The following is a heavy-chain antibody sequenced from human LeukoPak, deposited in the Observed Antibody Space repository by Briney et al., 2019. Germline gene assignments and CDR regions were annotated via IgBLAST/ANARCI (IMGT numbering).Heavy chain of an antibody. CDR2: IIPIFGTA. J-gene: IGHJ1*01. V-gene: IGHV1-69*13. CDR3: ARDQQPGLIEYFQH. D-gene: IGHD6-13*01. Sequence: SVKVSCNASGGTFSSYAISWVRQAPGQGLEWMGGIIPIFGTANYAQKFQGRVTITADESTSTAYMELSSLRSEDTAVYYCARDQQPGLIEYFQHWGQGTLVTVSS. CDR1: GGTFSSYA.